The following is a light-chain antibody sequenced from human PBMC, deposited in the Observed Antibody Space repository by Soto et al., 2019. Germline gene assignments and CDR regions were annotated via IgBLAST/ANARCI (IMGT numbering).Light chain of an antibody. CDR3: QQYNSYDT. CDR1: QSISSW. CDR2: DAS. Sequence: DIQMTQSPSTLSASVGDRVTINCRASQSISSWLAWYQQKPGKAPKLLIYDASSLESGVPSRFRGSGSGTEFTLTISSLQPDDFATYYCQQYNSYDTFGQGSKVDVK. V-gene: IGKV1-5*01. J-gene: IGKJ1*01.